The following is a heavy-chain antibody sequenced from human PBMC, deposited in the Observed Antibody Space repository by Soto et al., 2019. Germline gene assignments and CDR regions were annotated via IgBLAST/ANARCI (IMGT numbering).Heavy chain of an antibody. CDR1: GGTLNKHA. CDR2: LIPMFGIP. Sequence: QVQLVQSGAEVKKPGSSVKVSCKASGGTLNKHAITWVRRAPGQGLEWLGGLIPMFGIPNYPQKFQGRVTITADGSTNTSHMELHSLTSDDTAVYYCARGGTSGWLKGAYDVWGQGTMVTVSS. V-gene: IGHV1-69*01. J-gene: IGHJ3*01. D-gene: IGHD6-13*01. CDR3: ARGGTSGWLKGAYDV.